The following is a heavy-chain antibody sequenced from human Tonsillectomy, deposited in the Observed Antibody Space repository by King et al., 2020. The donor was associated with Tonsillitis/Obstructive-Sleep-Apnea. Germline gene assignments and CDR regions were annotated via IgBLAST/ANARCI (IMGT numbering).Heavy chain of an antibody. J-gene: IGHJ3*02. CDR1: GGSISSSSYY. CDR2: IYYSGST. CDR3: ARHTRPDQAFDI. V-gene: IGHV4-39*01. D-gene: IGHD2-15*01. Sequence: QLQESGPGLVKPSETLSLTCTVSGGSISSSSYYWGWIRQPPGKGLEWIGSIYYSGSTYYNPSLKSRVTISVDTSKNQFSLKLSSVTAADTAVYYCARHTRPDQAFDIWGQGTMVTVSS.